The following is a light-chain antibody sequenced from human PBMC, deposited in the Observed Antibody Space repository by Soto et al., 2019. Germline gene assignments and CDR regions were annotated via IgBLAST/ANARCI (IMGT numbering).Light chain of an antibody. CDR2: GAS. V-gene: IGKV3-20*01. J-gene: IGKJ1*01. CDR3: QQYGSAPQT. Sequence: EIVLTQSPGTLSLSPGERATLSCRASQSVSSSYLAWYQHKPGQAPRLLIYGASSRATGIPDRFSGSGSGTDFTLTISRLEPEDCAVYYCQQYGSAPQTLGQGTKVEIK. CDR1: QSVSSSY.